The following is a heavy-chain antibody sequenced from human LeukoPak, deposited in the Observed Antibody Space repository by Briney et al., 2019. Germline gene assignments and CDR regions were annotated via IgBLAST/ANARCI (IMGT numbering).Heavy chain of an antibody. CDR1: GFTFSSYW. D-gene: IGHD6-13*01. Sequence: GGSLRLSCAASGFTFSSYWMHWVRQAPGKGLVWVSRINSDGSSTTYADSVKGRFNISRDNAKNTLYLQMNSLRAEDTAVYYCAREQVFGAAASIDYWGPGTLVTVSS. CDR3: AREQVFGAAASIDY. CDR2: INSDGSST. V-gene: IGHV3-74*01. J-gene: IGHJ4*02.